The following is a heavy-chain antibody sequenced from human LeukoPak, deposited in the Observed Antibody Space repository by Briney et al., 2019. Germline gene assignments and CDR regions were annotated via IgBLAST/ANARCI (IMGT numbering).Heavy chain of an antibody. CDR2: INTDGRST. CDR3: ARGAVPAASRRDWDY. V-gene: IGHV3-74*01. D-gene: IGHD2-2*01. Sequence: GGSLRLSCAASGFTFSSYWMHWVRHAPGKGLVWVSRINTDGRSTTYADSVKGRFTISRDNAKNTLYLQMKSLRAEDTAVYYCARGAVPAASRRDWDYWGQGTLVTVSS. J-gene: IGHJ4*02. CDR1: GFTFSSYW.